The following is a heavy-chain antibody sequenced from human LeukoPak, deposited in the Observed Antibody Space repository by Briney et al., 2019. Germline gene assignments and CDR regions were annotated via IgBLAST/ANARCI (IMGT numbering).Heavy chain of an antibody. CDR1: GFTFSSYA. J-gene: IGHJ6*02. V-gene: IGHV3-23*01. CDR3: AKSPGSGSIRYYGMDV. Sequence: GGSLRLSCAASGFTFSSYAMSWVRQAPGKGLEWVSAISGSGGSTYYADSVKGRFTISRDNSKNTLYLQMNSLRAEDTAVYYCAKSPGSGSIRYYGMDVWGQGTMVTVSS. CDR2: ISGSGGST. D-gene: IGHD3-10*01.